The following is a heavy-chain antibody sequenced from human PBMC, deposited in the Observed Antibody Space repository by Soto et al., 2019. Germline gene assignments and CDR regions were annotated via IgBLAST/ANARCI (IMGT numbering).Heavy chain of an antibody. CDR2: ISGSGSTI. CDR3: ARDAEWGIAAAGTGIDY. CDR1: GFTFSSYA. Sequence: PGGPLRLSCAASGFTFSSYAVSWVRQAPGKGPEWISSISGSGSTIYYADSVKGRFTISRDNSKNTLYLQMNSLRAEDTAVYYCARDAEWGIAAAGTGIDYWGQGTLVTVSS. D-gene: IGHD6-13*01. J-gene: IGHJ4*02. V-gene: IGHV3-23*01.